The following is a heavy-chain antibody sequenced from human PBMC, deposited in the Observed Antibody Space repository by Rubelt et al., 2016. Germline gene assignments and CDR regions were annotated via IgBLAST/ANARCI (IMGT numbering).Heavy chain of an antibody. J-gene: IGHJ4*02. CDR3: SRIDITMIVVVITGYFDY. Sequence: LSLTCAVSGGSISSSNWWSWVRQPPGKGLEWIGEIYHSGSTNYNPSLKSRVTISVDTSKNQFSLKLSSVTAADTAVYYCSRIDITMIVVVITGYFDYWGQGTLVTVSS. CDR1: GGSISSSNW. CDR2: IYHSGST. V-gene: IGHV4-4*02. D-gene: IGHD3-22*01.